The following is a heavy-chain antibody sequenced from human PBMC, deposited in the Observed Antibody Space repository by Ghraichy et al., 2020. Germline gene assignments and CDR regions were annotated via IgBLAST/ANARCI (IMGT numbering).Heavy chain of an antibody. CDR1: GFSFSDSG. D-gene: IGHD5-12*01. CDR2: MSYDGSDT. Sequence: GGSLILSCAASGFSFSDSGIHLVRRAPGKGLEWVALMSYDGSDTDYTESVKGRFTISRDNSQNTLYLQMNNLRPEDTAVYYCAKDRNIVAIMGVGMDVWGQGTAVTVSS. J-gene: IGHJ6*02. CDR3: AKDRNIVAIMGVGMDV. V-gene: IGHV3-30*18.